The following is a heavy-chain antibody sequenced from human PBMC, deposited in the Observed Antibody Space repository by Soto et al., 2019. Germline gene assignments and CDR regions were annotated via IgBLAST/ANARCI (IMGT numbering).Heavy chain of an antibody. V-gene: IGHV3-53*04. CDR1: GFTVSSNY. Sequence: EVQLVESGGGLVQPGGSLRLSCAASGFTVSSNYMSWVRQAPGKGLEWVSVIYSGGSTYYADSVKGRFTISRHNSKNTLYLQMNSLRAEDTAVYYCASSVGGYCSSTSCPETDYRGQGTLVTVSS. D-gene: IGHD2-2*01. J-gene: IGHJ4*02. CDR2: IYSGGST. CDR3: ASSVGGYCSSTSCPETDY.